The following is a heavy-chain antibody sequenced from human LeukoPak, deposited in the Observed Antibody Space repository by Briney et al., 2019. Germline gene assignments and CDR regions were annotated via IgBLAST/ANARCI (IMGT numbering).Heavy chain of an antibody. Sequence: SVKVSCKASGCTFSSYAISWVRQAPGQGREWMGGIIPIFGTANYAQKFQGRVTITADKSTSTAYMELSSLRSEDTAVYYCARVRDGYNYGSLAFDIWGQGTMVTVSS. CDR2: IIPIFGTA. V-gene: IGHV1-69*06. D-gene: IGHD5-24*01. J-gene: IGHJ3*02. CDR3: ARVRDGYNYGSLAFDI. CDR1: GCTFSSYA.